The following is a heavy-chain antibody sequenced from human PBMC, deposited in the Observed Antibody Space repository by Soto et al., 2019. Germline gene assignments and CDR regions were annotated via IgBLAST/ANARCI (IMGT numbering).Heavy chain of an antibody. CDR2: IHSGGST. CDR1: GFTVSSNC. J-gene: IGHJ5*02. V-gene: IGHV3-66*01. CDR3: ARVGDIVLVPAGRRWGWFDP. D-gene: IGHD2-2*01. Sequence: EVQLVESGGGLVQPGGSLRLSCAASGFTVSSNCISWVRQAPGKGLEWVSLIHSGGSTDYADSVKGRFTISRDTSKNTLYIQMNSLRVEDTALYYCARVGDIVLVPAGRRWGWFDPWGQGTLVTVSS.